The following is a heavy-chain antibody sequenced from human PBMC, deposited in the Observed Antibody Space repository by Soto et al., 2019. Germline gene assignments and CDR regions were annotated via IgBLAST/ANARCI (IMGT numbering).Heavy chain of an antibody. CDR3: ARDMYSIDYFVKWFEP. J-gene: IGHJ5*02. CDR1: GFSFSSYA. CDR2: ISHDGINK. V-gene: IGHV3-30-3*01. Sequence: QVRLVESGGGVVQPGRSLRLSCTASGFSFSSYAMYWFRQPPGKGLEWVAVISHDGINKHYADSVKGRVTVSRDNSNHSLDLQLNSLRGEDTAMYYCARDMYSIDYFVKWFEPWGHGTLVPVSS. D-gene: IGHD6-13*01.